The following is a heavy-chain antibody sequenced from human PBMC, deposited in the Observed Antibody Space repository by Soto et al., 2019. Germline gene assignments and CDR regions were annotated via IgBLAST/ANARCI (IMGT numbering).Heavy chain of an antibody. D-gene: IGHD6-19*01. CDR1: GGTFSSYA. V-gene: IGHV1-69*13. Sequence: GASVKVSCKASGGTFSSYAISWVRQAPGQGLEWMGGIIPIFGTANYAQKFQGRVTITADESTSTAYMELSSLRSEDTAVYYCAPTVGYSSGWYTAYWGQGTLVTVSS. J-gene: IGHJ4*02. CDR2: IIPIFGTA. CDR3: APTVGYSSGWYTAY.